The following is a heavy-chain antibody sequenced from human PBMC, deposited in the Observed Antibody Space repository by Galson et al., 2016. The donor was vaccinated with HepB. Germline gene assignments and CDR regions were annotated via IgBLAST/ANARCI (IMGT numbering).Heavy chain of an antibody. CDR3: AKDLFAVMD. CDR2: IRGSGAGT. Sequence: SLRLSCAASGFTFSSYGMSWVRLAPGKGLEWVSGIRGSGAGTYYADSVKGRFTISRDNSKNMVYLQMNSLRVDDTAVYYCAKDLFAVMDWGQGTLVTVSS. CDR1: GFTFSSYG. D-gene: IGHD6-19*01. J-gene: IGHJ4*02. V-gene: IGHV3-23*01.